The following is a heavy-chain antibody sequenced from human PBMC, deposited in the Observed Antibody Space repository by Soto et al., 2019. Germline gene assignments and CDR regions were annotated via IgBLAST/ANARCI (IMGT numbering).Heavy chain of an antibody. CDR1: GFTFSSYA. V-gene: IGHV3-23*01. CDR3: AKDLGVSYYEGWFDP. CDR2: ISGSGGST. D-gene: IGHD1-26*01. Sequence: GGSLRLSCAASGFTFSSYAMSWVRQAPGKGLEWVSAISGSGGSTYYADSVKGRFTISRDNSKNTLYLQMNSLRAEDTAVYYCAKDLGVSYYEGWFDPWGQGTLVTVSS. J-gene: IGHJ5*02.